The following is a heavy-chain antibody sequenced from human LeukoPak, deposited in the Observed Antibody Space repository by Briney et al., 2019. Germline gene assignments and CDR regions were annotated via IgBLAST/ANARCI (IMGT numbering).Heavy chain of an antibody. CDR3: ARDPYGYSYAGDY. J-gene: IGHJ4*02. Sequence: PGGSLRLSCAASGFIIGRDSMNWVRQAPGKGLEWVSAISGSGGSTYYADSVKGRFTISRDNSKNTLYLQMNSVRAEDTAVYYCARDPYGYSYAGDYWGQGTLVTVSS. V-gene: IGHV3-23*01. D-gene: IGHD5-18*01. CDR1: GFIIGRDS. CDR2: ISGSGGST.